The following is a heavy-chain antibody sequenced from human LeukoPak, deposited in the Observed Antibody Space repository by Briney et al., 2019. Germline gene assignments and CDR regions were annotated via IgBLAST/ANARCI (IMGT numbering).Heavy chain of an antibody. CDR2: IYHSGST. J-gene: IGHJ4*02. D-gene: IGHD2-2*01. V-gene: IGHV4-38-2*02. CDR1: GYSISSGYY. Sequence: SETLSLTCTVSGYSISSGYYWGWIRPPPGKGLEWIGSIYHSGSTYYNPSLKSRVTISVDTSKNQFSLKLSSVTAADTAVYYCARVPLDAGLRYYFDYWGQGTLVTISS. CDR3: ARVPLDAGLRYYFDY.